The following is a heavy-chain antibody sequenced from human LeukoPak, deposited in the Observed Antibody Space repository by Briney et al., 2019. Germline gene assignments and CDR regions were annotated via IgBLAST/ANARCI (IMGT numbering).Heavy chain of an antibody. Sequence: PGGSLRLSCAASGFTFSSYAMSWVRQAPGKGLEWVSAISGSGGSTYYADSVRGRFSISRDNAQNSLYLQMNSLRAEDTAMYYCAREPHRYYGSKPHFDYWGQGTLVTVSS. V-gene: IGHV3-23*01. CDR3: AREPHRYYGSKPHFDY. J-gene: IGHJ4*02. D-gene: IGHD4-23*01. CDR1: GFTFSSYA. CDR2: ISGSGGST.